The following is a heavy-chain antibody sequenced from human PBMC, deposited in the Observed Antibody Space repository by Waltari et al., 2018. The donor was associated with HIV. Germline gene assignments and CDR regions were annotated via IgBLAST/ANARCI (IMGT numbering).Heavy chain of an antibody. CDR1: GGTFSSYA. D-gene: IGHD2-21*02. CDR3: ARGPAYCGGDCYHAEYFQH. Sequence: QVQLVQSGAEVKKPGSSVKVSCKASGGTFSSYAISWERQAPGQGLEWMGRIIPILGIANYAQKFQGRVTITADKSTSTAYMELSSLRSEDTAVYYCARGPAYCGGDCYHAEYFQHWGQGTLVTVSS. J-gene: IGHJ1*01. V-gene: IGHV1-69*04. CDR2: IIPILGIA.